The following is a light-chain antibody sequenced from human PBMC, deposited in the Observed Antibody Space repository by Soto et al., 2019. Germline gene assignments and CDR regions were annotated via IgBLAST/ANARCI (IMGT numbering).Light chain of an antibody. J-gene: IGKJ3*01. CDR1: QSVRPY. V-gene: IGKV3-20*01. CDR3: QQSGSSPPVT. CDR2: GAS. Sequence: EIVLTQSPGTLSLSPGERATLSCRASQSVRPYLAWYQHKPCQAPRLLIYGASSRATGIPDRFSGSGSGKDFTLNISRLEPEDFAVYFCQQSGSSPPVTFGPGTKVDIK.